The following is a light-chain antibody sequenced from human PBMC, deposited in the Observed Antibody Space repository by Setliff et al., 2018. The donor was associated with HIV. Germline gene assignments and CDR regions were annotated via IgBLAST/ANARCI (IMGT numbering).Light chain of an antibody. Sequence: QSALTQPASVSGSPGQSITISCTGTSSDVGGYNYVSWYQQHPGNAPKLMIFEVSNRPSGVSNRFSGSKSGNTASLTISGLQDEDEADYYCSSYTSSSLYVFGTGTKVTVL. CDR3: SSYTSSSLYV. V-gene: IGLV2-14*01. CDR1: SSDVGGYNY. J-gene: IGLJ1*01. CDR2: EVS.